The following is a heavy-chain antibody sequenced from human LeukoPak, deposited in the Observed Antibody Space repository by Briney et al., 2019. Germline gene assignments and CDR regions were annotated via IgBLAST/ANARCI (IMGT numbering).Heavy chain of an antibody. CDR3: AREWYSYGTTDY. CDR2: INHSGST. V-gene: IGHV4-34*01. CDR1: GGSFSGYY. D-gene: IGHD5-18*01. Sequence: PSETLSLTCAVYGGSFSGYYWSWIRQPPGKGLEWIGEINHSGSTNYNPSLKSRVTISVDTSKNQFSLKLSSVTAADTAVYYCAREWYSYGTTDYWGQGTLVTVSS. J-gene: IGHJ4*02.